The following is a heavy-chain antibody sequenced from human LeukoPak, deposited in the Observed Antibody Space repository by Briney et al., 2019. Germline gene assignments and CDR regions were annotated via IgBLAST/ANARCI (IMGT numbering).Heavy chain of an antibody. CDR2: IKQDGSEK. V-gene: IGHV3-7*01. CDR3: ARGMTIAANWFDP. CDR1: GFTFTSYW. J-gene: IGHJ5*02. Sequence: GGSLRLSCAASGFTFTSYWMNWVRQAPGKGLEWGANIKQDGSEKYYVDSVKGRFTISRDNAKNSLYLEMNSLRVEDTAVYYCARGMTIAANWFDPWGQGTLVTVSS. D-gene: IGHD2-15*01.